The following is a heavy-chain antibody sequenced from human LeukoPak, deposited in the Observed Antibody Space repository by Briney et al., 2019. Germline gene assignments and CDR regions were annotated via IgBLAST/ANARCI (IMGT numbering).Heavy chain of an antibody. CDR2: ASGISGNK. J-gene: IGHJ4*02. CDR3: ATVWFRRLDY. D-gene: IGHD3-16*01. CDR1: GFTFSNYA. V-gene: IGHV3-23*01. Sequence: GGSLRLSCTASGFTFSNYAMSWVRQAPGEGLEWVSAASGISGNKYYADSVEGRFTIPRDNYKHKLYLQMKSLRAEDTAVYYCATVWFRRLDYWGQGILVTVSS.